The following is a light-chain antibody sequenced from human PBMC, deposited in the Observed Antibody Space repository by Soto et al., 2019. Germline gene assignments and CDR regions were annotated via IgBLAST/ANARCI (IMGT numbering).Light chain of an antibody. CDR1: SSDIGGYNY. CDR2: EVS. J-gene: IGLJ1*01. CDR3: RSYAGSNIPYV. Sequence: QSVLTQPPSASGSPGQSVTISCTGSSSDIGGYNYVSWYQQHPGKAPKLMIYEVSKRPSGVPDRFSGSKSGNTASLTVSGLQAEDEADYYCRSYAGSNIPYVFGTGTKVTVL. V-gene: IGLV2-8*01.